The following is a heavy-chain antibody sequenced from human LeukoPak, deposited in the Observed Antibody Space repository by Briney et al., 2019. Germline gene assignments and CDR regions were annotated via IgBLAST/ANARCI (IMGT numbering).Heavy chain of an antibody. CDR2: MNPNSGNT. Sequence: GASVKVSCKASGYTFTSYDINWVRQATGQGLEWMGWMNPNSGNTGYAQKFQGRVTMTRNTSISTAYMELSSLRSEDTAVYYCARGRWYYGYVWGSYRYYYFDYWGQGTLVTVSS. D-gene: IGHD3-16*02. CDR1: GYTFTSYD. CDR3: ARGRWYYGYVWGSYRYYYFDY. J-gene: IGHJ4*02. V-gene: IGHV1-8*01.